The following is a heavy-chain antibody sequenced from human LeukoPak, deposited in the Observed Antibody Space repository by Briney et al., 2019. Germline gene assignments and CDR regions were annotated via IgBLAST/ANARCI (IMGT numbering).Heavy chain of an antibody. Sequence: GGSLRLSCAASGFTFSDHFLDWVRQAPRKALEWVGRTGNKANIYTTEYAASVKGRFTISRDDSKNSLYLQMNSLKPEDTAMYYCARGQYNSGHYSDYWGQGTLVTVSS. V-gene: IGHV3-72*01. CDR2: TGNKANIYTT. J-gene: IGHJ4*02. CDR3: ARGQYNSGHYSDY. D-gene: IGHD3-22*01. CDR1: GFTFSDHF.